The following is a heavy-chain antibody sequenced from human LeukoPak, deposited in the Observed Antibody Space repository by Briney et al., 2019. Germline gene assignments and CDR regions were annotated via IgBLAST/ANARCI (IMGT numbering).Heavy chain of an antibody. V-gene: IGHV3-30-3*01. CDR3: ARRWERAAAGIAAFDY. Sequence: GRSLRLSCAASGFTFSSYAMHWVRQAPGKGLEWVAVISYDGSNKYYADSVKGRFTISRDNSKNTLYLQMNSLRAEDTAVYYCARRWERAAAGIAAFDYWGQGTLVTVSS. D-gene: IGHD6-13*01. J-gene: IGHJ4*02. CDR1: GFTFSSYA. CDR2: ISYDGSNK.